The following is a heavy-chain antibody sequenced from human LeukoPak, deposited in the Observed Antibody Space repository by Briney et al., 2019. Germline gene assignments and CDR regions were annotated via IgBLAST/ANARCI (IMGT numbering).Heavy chain of an antibody. Sequence: GGSLRHSCAPPGFTFSSYTMSWVRQAPGKGLEWGSAISGSGGSTYYADSVKGRFTISRDNSKNTLYLQMNSLRAEDTAVYYCAKSGGVVAAYLFDYWGQGTLVTVSS. CDR2: ISGSGGST. CDR3: AKSGGVVAAYLFDY. V-gene: IGHV3-23*01. CDR1: GFTFSSYT. J-gene: IGHJ4*02. D-gene: IGHD2-15*01.